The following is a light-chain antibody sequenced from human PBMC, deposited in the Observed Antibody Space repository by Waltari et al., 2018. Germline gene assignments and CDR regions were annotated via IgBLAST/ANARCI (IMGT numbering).Light chain of an antibody. CDR1: QSVSSSN. J-gene: IGKJ1*01. CDR3: QHYGGSRT. CDR2: GAS. Sequence: EIVLKQSPGTLSLSPGERATLPCRASQSVSSSNLAWYQQKPGQAPRLLIYGASSRATGIPDRFSGSGSGTDFTLTISRLESEDFAVYYCQHYGGSRTFGQGTKVEIK. V-gene: IGKV3-20*01.